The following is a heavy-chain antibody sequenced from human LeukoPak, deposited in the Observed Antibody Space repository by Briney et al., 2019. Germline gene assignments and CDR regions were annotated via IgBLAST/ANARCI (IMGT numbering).Heavy chain of an antibody. V-gene: IGHV3-30*04. CDR2: VSYDGRNR. CDR3: ARAAEVVVTARGDFDY. Sequence: QPGGSLRLSCAASGFTFSSYTMHWVRQAPGKGLEWVAVVSYDGRNRYYADSVKGRFTISRDTSKNTLYLQMNSLRADDTAVYYCARAAEVVVTARGDFDYWGQGTLVTVSS. CDR1: GFTFSSYT. J-gene: IGHJ4*02. D-gene: IGHD2-21*02.